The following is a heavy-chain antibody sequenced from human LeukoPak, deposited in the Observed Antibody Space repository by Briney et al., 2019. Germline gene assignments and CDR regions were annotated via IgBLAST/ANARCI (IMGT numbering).Heavy chain of an antibody. J-gene: IGHJ4*02. CDR3: ARLYSNSLYYFDY. V-gene: IGHV4-38-2*01. CDR1: GYSISSGYY. Sequence: SETLSLTCAVSGYSISSGYYWGWIRQPPGKGLEWIGNIYHSGSTYYNPSLKSRVTISVDTSKNQFSLKLSSVTAADTAVYYCARLYSNSLYYFDYWGQGTLVTVSS. CDR2: IYHSGST. D-gene: IGHD6-6*01.